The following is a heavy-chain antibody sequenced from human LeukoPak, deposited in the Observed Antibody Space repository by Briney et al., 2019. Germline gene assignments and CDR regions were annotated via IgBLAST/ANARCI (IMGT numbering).Heavy chain of an antibody. CDR1: GFTFSSYA. J-gene: IGHJ4*02. CDR2: ISGSGGST. Sequence: GGSLRLSCAASGFTFSSYAMSWVRQAPGKGLEWVSAISGSGGSTYYADSVKGRFTISRDNSKNTLYLQMNSLRAEDTAVYYCAKDQNVVVVAAKGYFDYWGQGTLVTVSS. V-gene: IGHV3-23*01. D-gene: IGHD2-15*01. CDR3: AKDQNVVVVAAKGYFDY.